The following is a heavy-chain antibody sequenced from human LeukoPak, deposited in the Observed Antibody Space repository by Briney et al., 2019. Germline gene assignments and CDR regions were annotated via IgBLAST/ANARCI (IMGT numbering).Heavy chain of an antibody. D-gene: IGHD3-22*01. CDR1: GFTFSSYW. Sequence: GGSLRLSCAASGFTFSSYWMSWVRQAPGKGLEWVANIKQDGSEKYYVDSVKGRFTISRDNAKNSLYLQMNSLRAEDTAVYYCAKGGYSSGYYSHYSDYWGQGTLVTVSS. J-gene: IGHJ4*02. CDR3: AKGGYSSGYYSHYSDY. CDR2: IKQDGSEK. V-gene: IGHV3-7*01.